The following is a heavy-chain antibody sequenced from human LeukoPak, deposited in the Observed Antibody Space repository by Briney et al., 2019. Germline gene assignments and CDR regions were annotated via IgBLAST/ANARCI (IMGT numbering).Heavy chain of an antibody. D-gene: IGHD3-10*01. CDR3: ARVTMVRGVIIPYFDY. J-gene: IGHJ4*02. V-gene: IGHV3-7*01. CDR2: IKQDGSEK. CDR1: GFTFSSYW. Sequence: PGGSLRLSCAASGFTFSSYWMSWVRQAPGKGLEGVANIKQDGSEKYYVDSVKGRFTISRDNAKNSLYLQMNSLRAEDTAVYYCARVTMVRGVIIPYFDYWGQGTLVTVSS.